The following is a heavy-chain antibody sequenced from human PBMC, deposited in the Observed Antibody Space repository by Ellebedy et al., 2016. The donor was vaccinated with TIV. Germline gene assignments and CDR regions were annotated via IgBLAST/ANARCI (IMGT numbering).Heavy chain of an antibody. V-gene: IGHV4-59*08. Sequence: SETLSLXXTVSGGSISSYYWSWIRQPPGKGLEWIGYIYYSGSTNYNPSLKSRVTISVDTSKNQFSLKLSSVTAADTAVYYCARQDTAMAFFDYWGQGTLVTVSS. CDR3: ARQDTAMAFFDY. D-gene: IGHD5-18*01. CDR2: IYYSGST. J-gene: IGHJ4*02. CDR1: GGSISSYY.